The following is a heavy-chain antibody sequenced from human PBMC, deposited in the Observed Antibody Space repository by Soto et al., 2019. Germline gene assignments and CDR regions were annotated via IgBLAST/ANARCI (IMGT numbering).Heavy chain of an antibody. J-gene: IGHJ4*02. V-gene: IGHV4-59*01. Sequence: PSETLSLTCTVSGGSISNFYWSWIRQPLGKGLEWIGYISCSGNTNYNPSLKSRVSISVDTSKNQLSLNLTSVTAADTAVYYCARAPMVLSRSYFDSWGQGTPVTVSS. CDR2: ISCSGNT. CDR3: ARAPMVLSRSYFDS. D-gene: IGHD2-8*01. CDR1: GGSISNFY.